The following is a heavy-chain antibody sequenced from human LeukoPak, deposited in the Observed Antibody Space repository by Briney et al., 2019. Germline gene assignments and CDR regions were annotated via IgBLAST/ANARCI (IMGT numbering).Heavy chain of an antibody. CDR2: IYYSGST. CDR1: GGSISSGDYY. CDR3: AGGSGSYLNWFDP. Sequence: SETLSLTCTVSGGSISSGDYYWSWIRQPPGKGLEWIGYIYYSGSTYYNPSLKSRVTISVDTSKNQFSLKLSSVTAADTAVYYCAGGSGSYLNWFDPWGQGTLVTVSS. V-gene: IGHV4-30-4*01. J-gene: IGHJ5*02. D-gene: IGHD1-26*01.